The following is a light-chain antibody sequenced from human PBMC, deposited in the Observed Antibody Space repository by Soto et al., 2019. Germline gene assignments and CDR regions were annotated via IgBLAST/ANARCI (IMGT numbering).Light chain of an antibody. V-gene: IGKV3-20*01. J-gene: IGKJ1*01. CDR1: QSVSSNY. CDR3: QQYGTSPWA. Sequence: EIVLTQSPGTLSLSPGERATLSCRASQSVSSNYLAWYQHKPGQAPRLLIYGASSGATGIPDRFSGSGSGTDFTLTISRLEAEDFEVYYCQQYGTSPWAFGQGTKVEI. CDR2: GAS.